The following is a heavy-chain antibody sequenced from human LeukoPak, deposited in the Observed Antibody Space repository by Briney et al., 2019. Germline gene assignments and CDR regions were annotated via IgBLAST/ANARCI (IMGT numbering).Heavy chain of an antibody. CDR1: GFTFNTY. CDR2: VSSSSSII. Sequence: RTGGSLRLSCAASGFTFNTYMNWVRQAPGKGLEWVSYVSSSSSIIYYADSVKGRFTISRDNAKNSLYLQMNGLRAEDTAVYFCARGGISRPYYFDSWGQGTLVTVSS. V-gene: IGHV3-48*01. CDR3: ARGGISRPYYFDS. J-gene: IGHJ4*02.